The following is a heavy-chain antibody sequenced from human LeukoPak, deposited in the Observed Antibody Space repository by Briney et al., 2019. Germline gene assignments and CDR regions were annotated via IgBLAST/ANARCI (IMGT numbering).Heavy chain of an antibody. CDR2: IYYSGST. CDR1: GGSISSGDHY. CDR3: ASYSSWSHIVDY. V-gene: IGHV4-30-4*01. Sequence: SETLSLTCTVSGGSISSGDHYWSWIRQPPAKGLEWIGYIYYSGSTYYNPSLKSRVTISVDTSKNQFSLKPSSVTAADTAVYYCASYSSWSHIVDYWGQGTLVTVSS. D-gene: IGHD6-6*01. J-gene: IGHJ4*02.